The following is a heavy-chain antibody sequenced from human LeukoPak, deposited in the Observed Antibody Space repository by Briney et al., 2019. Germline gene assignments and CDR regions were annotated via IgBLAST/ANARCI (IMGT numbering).Heavy chain of an antibody. V-gene: IGHV3-66*01. CDR2: IYSGGST. Sequence: YMSWVRQAPGKGLEWVSVIYSGGSTYYADSVKGRFTISRDNSKNTLYLQMNSLRAEDTAVYYCARDGYNDYYFDYWGQGTLVTVSS. J-gene: IGHJ4*02. CDR3: ARDGYNDYYFDY. CDR1: Y. D-gene: IGHD5-24*01.